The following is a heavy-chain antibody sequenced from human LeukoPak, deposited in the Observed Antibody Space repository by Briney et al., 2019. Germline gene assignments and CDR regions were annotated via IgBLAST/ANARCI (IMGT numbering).Heavy chain of an antibody. Sequence: GGSLRLSCAASGFTVSSNYMSWVRQAPGKGLEWVSVIYSGGSTYYADSVKGRFTISRDNSKNTLYLQMHSLRAEDTAVYYCARAEVVGDGMDVWGQGTTVTVSS. CDR2: IYSGGST. D-gene: IGHD1-26*01. V-gene: IGHV3-53*01. J-gene: IGHJ6*02. CDR1: GFTVSSNY. CDR3: ARAEVVGDGMDV.